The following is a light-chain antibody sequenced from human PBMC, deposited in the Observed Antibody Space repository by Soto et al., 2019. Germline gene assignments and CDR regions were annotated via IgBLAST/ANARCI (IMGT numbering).Light chain of an antibody. V-gene: IGKV1-5*03. CDR2: KAS. CDR3: QHYNSYPLT. CDR1: QSISSW. Sequence: DIQMTQSPSTLSASVGDRVIITCRASQSISSWLAWYQQKPGKAPKVLIYKASSLESGVPSRFSGSGSGTEVTLTISSLQPDDFATYYCQHYNSYPLTFGGGTKVEIK. J-gene: IGKJ4*01.